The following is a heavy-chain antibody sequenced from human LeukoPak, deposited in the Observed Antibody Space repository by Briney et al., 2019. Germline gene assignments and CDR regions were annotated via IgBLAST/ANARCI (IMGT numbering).Heavy chain of an antibody. CDR2: IYYSGST. Sequence: PSETLSLTCTVSGGSISSYYWSWIRQPPGKGLEWIEYIYYSGSTNYNPSLKSRVTISVDTSKNQFSLKLSSVTAADTAVYYCARSGGPEAVAARGYYYYGMDVWGQGTTVTVSS. CDR3: ARSGGPEAVAARGYYYYGMDV. V-gene: IGHV4-59*01. D-gene: IGHD6-19*01. CDR1: GGSISSYY. J-gene: IGHJ6*02.